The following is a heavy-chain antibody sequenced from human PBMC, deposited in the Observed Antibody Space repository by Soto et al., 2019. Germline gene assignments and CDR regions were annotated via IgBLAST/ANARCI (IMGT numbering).Heavy chain of an antibody. CDR1: GYPFTNYG. Sequence: QGQLVQSGVEVKKPGASVRVSCKASGYPFTNYGINWVRLAPGQGLEWMGRISGRSGGTNYGPKFRDRITMATDTSSKTAYMERRRLRFDDTAVYYCAKGGGHGARMHICGMDVWGQGTTVTVSS. CDR3: AKGGGHGARMHICGMDV. D-gene: IGHD2-21*01. CDR2: ISGRSGGT. V-gene: IGHV1-18*01. J-gene: IGHJ6*02.